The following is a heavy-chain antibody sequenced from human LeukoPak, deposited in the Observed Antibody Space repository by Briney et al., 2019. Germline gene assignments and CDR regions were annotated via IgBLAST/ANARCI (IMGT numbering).Heavy chain of an antibody. CDR3: ARDRNRDYMDV. V-gene: IGHV4-38-2*02. D-gene: IGHD2/OR15-2a*01. CDR2: IYHSGST. CDR1: GYSISSGYY. Sequence: KTSETLSLTCTVSGYSISSGYYWGWIRQPPGKGLEWIGNIYHSGSTYYNPSLKSRVTISVDTSKNQFSLKLSSVTAADTAVYYCARDRNRDYMDVWGKGTTVTVSS. J-gene: IGHJ6*03.